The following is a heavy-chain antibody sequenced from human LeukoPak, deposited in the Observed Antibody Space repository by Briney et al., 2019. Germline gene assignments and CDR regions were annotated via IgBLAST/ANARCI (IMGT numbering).Heavy chain of an antibody. J-gene: IGHJ4*02. CDR3: ARTTVFDY. D-gene: IGHD1-14*01. CDR1: GFTFSSYS. V-gene: IGHV3-48*02. CDR2: IRSSGSTI. Sequence: PGGSLRLSCATSGFTFSSYSMSWVRQAPGKGLEWVSYIRSSGSTIYYAASVKGRFIISRDNARKSVSLQMNSLRDEDTAVYYCARTTVFDYWGQGTLVTVSS.